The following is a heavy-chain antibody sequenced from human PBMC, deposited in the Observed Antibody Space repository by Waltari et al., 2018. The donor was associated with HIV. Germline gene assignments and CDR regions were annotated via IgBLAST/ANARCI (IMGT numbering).Heavy chain of an antibody. CDR3: ARCETVVTPFINKYLGLDV. V-gene: IGHV3-48*01. Sequence: EVQLVESGGKLVQPGGSLRLSCLASGFTFHGYSINWVSQGPGKGLEWVAYISATGTTIFYANSVKGRFTVSRDNVENSLYLDMSSLRAEDTGDYYCARCETVVTPFINKYLGLDVWGPGTTVTVSS. CDR2: ISATGTTI. J-gene: IGHJ6*02. D-gene: IGHD2-15*01. CDR1: GFTFHGYS.